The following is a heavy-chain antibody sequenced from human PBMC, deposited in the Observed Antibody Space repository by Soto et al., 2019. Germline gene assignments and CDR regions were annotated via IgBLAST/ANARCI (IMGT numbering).Heavy chain of an antibody. V-gene: IGHV3-23*01. CDR1: GFTFSTYA. Sequence: EVQLLESGGGLVQRGGSLRLSCAASGFTFSTYAMSWVRQAPGKGLEWVSGISGGGGTTYYADSVKGRFTISRDNSKNTVYVQKYSLSADDTAIYYCARGRSSGWGLFAYWGQGTPVTVSS. CDR2: ISGGGGTT. D-gene: IGHD6-19*01. J-gene: IGHJ4*02. CDR3: ARGRSSGWGLFAY.